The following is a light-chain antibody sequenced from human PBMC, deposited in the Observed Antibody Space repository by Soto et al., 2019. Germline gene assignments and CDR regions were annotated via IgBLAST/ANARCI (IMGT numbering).Light chain of an antibody. V-gene: IGKV3-15*01. Sequence: EVVMTQSPGTLSLSAGERATVSCRASQSISSAFAWYQQKPGQAPRLLIYGASTMATDIPARFSGGGSGTEFTLTISSLQSQHSAIYYCHQYHDWTPITFGPGTKVHNK. CDR2: GAS. J-gene: IGKJ3*01. CDR3: HQYHDWTPIT. CDR1: QSISSA.